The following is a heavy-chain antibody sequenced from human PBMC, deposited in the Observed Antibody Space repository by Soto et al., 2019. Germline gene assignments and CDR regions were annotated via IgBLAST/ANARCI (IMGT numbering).Heavy chain of an antibody. CDR1: GFTFRSYA. CDR2: ISRDGSNK. D-gene: IGHD3-10*01. V-gene: IGHV3-30*04. CDR3: ARSRSGAVADSFDF. J-gene: IGHJ4*02. Sequence: GALRLSCAASGFTFRSYAIHWVRQAPGKGLEWVAVISRDGSNKYYVDSVKGRFTISRDNSKDTVYLQMNSLRDEDSAMFYCARSRSGAVADSFDFWGQGTLVTVSS.